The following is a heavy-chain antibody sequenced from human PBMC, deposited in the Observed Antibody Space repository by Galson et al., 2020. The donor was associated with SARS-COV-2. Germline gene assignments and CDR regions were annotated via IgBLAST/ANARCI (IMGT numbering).Heavy chain of an antibody. D-gene: IGHD4-17*01. CDR2: IYYSGTT. J-gene: IGHJ2*01. CDR3: ARRGGTVTTHHFGL. CDR1: GGSISTTSYF. Sequence: SETLSLTCTVSGGSISTTSYFWDWIRHPPGKGLEWIGTIYYSGTTNYNPSLRIRVTISLDTSTNPFSLKLNSVTAADTAVYYCARRGGTVTTHHFGLWVRGTLVTVSA. V-gene: IGHV4-39*01.